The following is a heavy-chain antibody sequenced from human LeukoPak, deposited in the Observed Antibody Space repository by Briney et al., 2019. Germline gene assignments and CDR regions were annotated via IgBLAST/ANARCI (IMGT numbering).Heavy chain of an antibody. CDR3: ARGVAAGFNWFDP. Sequence: SETLSLTCTVSSGSIGSHYWSWIRQPPGKGLERIGYIYTSGSTNYNPSLKSRVTISVDTSKNQFSLKLSSVTAADTAVYYCARGVAAGFNWFDPWGQGTLVTVSS. CDR2: IYTSGST. J-gene: IGHJ5*02. CDR1: SGSIGSHY. D-gene: IGHD6-13*01. V-gene: IGHV4-4*09.